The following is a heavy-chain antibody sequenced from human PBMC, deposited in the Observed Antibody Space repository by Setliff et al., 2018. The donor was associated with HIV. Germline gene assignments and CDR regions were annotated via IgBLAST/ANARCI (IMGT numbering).Heavy chain of an antibody. CDR2: IYYSGRTSHSGST. CDR1: GDSITSGGYS. V-gene: IGHV4-30-4*08. D-gene: IGHD3-22*01. CDR3: ARENGWLFGWFDP. J-gene: IGHJ5*02. Sequence: SETLSLTCTVSGDSITSGGYSWTWIRQPPGKALEWVGYIYYSGRTSHSGSTYYNPSVASRITISGDTSKNQFSLKLTSVTAADTTIYYCARENGWLFGWFDPWGQGIPVPSPQ.